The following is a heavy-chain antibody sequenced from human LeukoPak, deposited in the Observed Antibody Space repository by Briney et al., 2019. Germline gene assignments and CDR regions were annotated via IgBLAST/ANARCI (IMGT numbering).Heavy chain of an antibody. J-gene: IGHJ5*02. D-gene: IGHD1-26*01. V-gene: IGHV1-18*01. CDR2: ISANNGDT. CDR1: GGTFSSYA. CDR3: ARIVLGAFNWFDP. Sequence: GASVKVSCKASGGTFSSYAISWVRQAPGQGLEWMGWISANNGDTDYPPKLQDRVTMTTDTYTSTAYMELRSLRSDDTAVYFCARIVLGAFNWFDPWGQGTLVTVSS.